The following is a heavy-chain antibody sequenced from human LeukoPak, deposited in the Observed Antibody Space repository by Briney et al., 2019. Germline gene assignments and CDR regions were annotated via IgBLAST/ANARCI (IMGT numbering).Heavy chain of an antibody. CDR2: IYYSGST. Sequence: PSETLSLTCTVSGGSISSSSFYWGWIRQPPRKGLGYIGSIYYSGSTYYNPSLKSRVTISVDTSKNQLSLRLSSVTAADTAVYYCARGGDTVTTFDYIDYWGQGTLVTVSS. V-gene: IGHV4-39*07. J-gene: IGHJ4*02. CDR3: ARGGDTVTTFDYIDY. CDR1: GGSISSSSFY. D-gene: IGHD4-17*01.